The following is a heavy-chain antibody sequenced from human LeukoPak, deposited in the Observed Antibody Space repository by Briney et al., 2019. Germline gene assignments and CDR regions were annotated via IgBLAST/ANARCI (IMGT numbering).Heavy chain of an antibody. J-gene: IGHJ3*02. CDR1: GFTFSSYS. CDR2: IKSKTSGGTT. Sequence: GGSLRLSCAASGFTFSSYSMNWVRQAPGKGLEWVGRIKSKTSGGTTDYAAPVKGRFAISREDSKNTLYLQMNSLKTEDAAVYYCTTEGYTYGYHSFDIWGQGTMVTVSS. CDR3: TTEGYTYGYHSFDI. V-gene: IGHV3-15*01. D-gene: IGHD5-18*01.